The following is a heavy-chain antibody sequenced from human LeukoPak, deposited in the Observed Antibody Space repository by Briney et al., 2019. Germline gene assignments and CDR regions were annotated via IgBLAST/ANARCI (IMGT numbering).Heavy chain of an antibody. Sequence: PSETLSLTCAVYGGSFSGYYWSWIRQPPGKGLEWIGEINHSGSTNYNPSLKSRVTISVDTSKNQFSLKLSSATAADTAVYYCARSAQLLVNYMDVWGKGTTVTISS. J-gene: IGHJ6*03. V-gene: IGHV4-34*01. CDR3: ARSAQLLVNYMDV. D-gene: IGHD6-13*01. CDR1: GGSFSGYY. CDR2: INHSGST.